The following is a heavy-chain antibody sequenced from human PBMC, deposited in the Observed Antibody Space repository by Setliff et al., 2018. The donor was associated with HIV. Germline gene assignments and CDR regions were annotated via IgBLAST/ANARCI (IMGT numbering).Heavy chain of an antibody. CDR3: ARGGANPSWFDS. CDR2: LNTDGSST. Sequence: GSLRLSCAASGFTFSSYWMHWVRQAPGKGLVWVSRLNTDGSSTKYADSVKGRFTNSRDNAKNTLYLQMDSLRAEDTAVYYCARGGANPSWFDSWGQGALVTVSS. V-gene: IGHV3-74*03. CDR1: GFTFSSYW. J-gene: IGHJ5*01. D-gene: IGHD3-16*01.